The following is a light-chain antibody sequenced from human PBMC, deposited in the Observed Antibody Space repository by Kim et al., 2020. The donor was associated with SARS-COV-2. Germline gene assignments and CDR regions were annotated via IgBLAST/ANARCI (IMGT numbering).Light chain of an antibody. CDR1: KLGDKY. Sequence: VSPGQTASITCSGDKLGDKYACWYQQKPGQSPVLVIYQDRNRPSGIPERFSGSNSGNTATLTISGTQAMDEADYYCQAWDSSTAVFGGGTQLTVL. CDR2: QDR. CDR3: QAWDSSTAV. J-gene: IGLJ2*01. V-gene: IGLV3-1*01.